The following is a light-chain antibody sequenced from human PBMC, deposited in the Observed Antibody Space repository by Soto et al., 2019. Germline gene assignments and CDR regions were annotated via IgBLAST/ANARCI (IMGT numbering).Light chain of an antibody. V-gene: IGKV3-20*01. CDR1: QSVSSY. CDR3: YQYDTSPWT. Sequence: EIVLTQSPATLSLSPGERATLSCRASQSVSSYLAWYQQKPGQAPRLVIYDASTRATGIPDRFRGSGSGTDFTLTISRLEPEDFAVYYCYQYDTSPWTFGQGTKVDIK. CDR2: DAS. J-gene: IGKJ1*01.